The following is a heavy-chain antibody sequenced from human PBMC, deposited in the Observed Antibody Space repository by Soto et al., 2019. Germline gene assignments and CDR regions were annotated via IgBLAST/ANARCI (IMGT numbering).Heavy chain of an antibody. CDR1: GFTFSSYA. CDR3: AKDPLAAGYYYYGMDV. V-gene: IGHV3-23*01. J-gene: IGHJ6*02. CDR2: ISGSGGST. Sequence: GSLRLSCSASGFTFSSYAMSWVRQAPGKGLEWVSAISGSGGSTYYADSVKGRFTISRDNSKNTLYLQMNSLRAEDTAVYFCAKDPLAAGYYYYGMDVWGQGTTVTVSS. D-gene: IGHD6-13*01.